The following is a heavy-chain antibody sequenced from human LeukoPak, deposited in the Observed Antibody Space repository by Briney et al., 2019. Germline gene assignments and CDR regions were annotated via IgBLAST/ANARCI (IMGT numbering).Heavy chain of an antibody. J-gene: IGHJ4*02. CDR2: IIPIFGTA. V-gene: IGHV1-69*05. CDR3: ASGDIVVVPAASPGDCSGGSCYPFDY. CDR1: GGTFSSYA. D-gene: IGHD2-2*01. Sequence: SVKVSCKASGGTFSSYAIIWVRQAPGQGLEWMGGIIPIFGTANYAQKFQGRVTITTDESTSTAYMELSSLRSEDTAVYYCASGDIVVVPAASPGDCSGGSCYPFDYWGQGTLVTVSS.